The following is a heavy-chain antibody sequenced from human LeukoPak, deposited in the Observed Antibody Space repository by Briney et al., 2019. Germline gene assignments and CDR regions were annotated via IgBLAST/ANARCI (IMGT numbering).Heavy chain of an antibody. CDR3: ARVWFGRDVVFDI. D-gene: IGHD3-10*01. Sequence: ASVKVSCTASGYTFTSYDINWVRQATGQGLEWMGRINPNSGVKDYAQKFQGRVTMTRDTSISTAYMELTRLRSDDTAVYYCARVWFGRDVVFDIGGKGKRATVS. J-gene: IGHJ3*02. CDR2: INPNSGVK. CDR1: GYTFTSYD. V-gene: IGHV1-2*06.